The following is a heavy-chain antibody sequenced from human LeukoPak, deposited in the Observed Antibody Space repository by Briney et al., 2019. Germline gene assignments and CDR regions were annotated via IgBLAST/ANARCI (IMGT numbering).Heavy chain of an antibody. J-gene: IGHJ4*02. Sequence: SETLSLTCTVSGGSISSYYWSWIRQPPGKGLEWIGYIYYSGSTNYNPSLKSRVTISVDTSKNQFSLKLSTVTAADTAVYYCAIHRYCGSDCYTFDYWGRGTLVTVSS. V-gene: IGHV4-59*08. CDR1: GGSISSYY. CDR3: AIHRYCGSDCYTFDY. D-gene: IGHD2-21*02. CDR2: IYYSGST.